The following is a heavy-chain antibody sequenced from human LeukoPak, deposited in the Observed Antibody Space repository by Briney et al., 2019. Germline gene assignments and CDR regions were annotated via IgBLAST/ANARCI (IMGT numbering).Heavy chain of an antibody. CDR1: GSYW. CDR2: INSDGSWT. D-gene: IGHD2/OR15-2a*01. CDR3: VSFYETY. V-gene: IGHV3-74*01. Sequence: GGSLRLSCAASGSYWMHWVRQAPGKGLVWVSRINSDGSWTSYADSVKGRFTISKDNAKNTVYLQMNNLRAEDTAVYYCVSFYETYWGRGTLVTVSS. J-gene: IGHJ4*02.